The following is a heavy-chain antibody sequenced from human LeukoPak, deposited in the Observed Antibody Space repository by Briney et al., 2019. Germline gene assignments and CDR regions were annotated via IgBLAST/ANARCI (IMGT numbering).Heavy chain of an antibody. CDR2: ISGSGGST. CDR3: AKDASSGSQWRDYYYYYGMDV. CDR1: GFTFSSYA. J-gene: IGHJ6*02. V-gene: IGHV3-23*01. Sequence: PGGSLRLSCVAAGFTFSSYAMSWVRQAPGKGLEWVSAISGSGGSTYYADSVKGRFTLSRDNSKNTLYLQMNSLRAEDTAVYYCAKDASSGSQWRDYYYYYGMDVWGQGTTVTVSS. D-gene: IGHD6-19*01.